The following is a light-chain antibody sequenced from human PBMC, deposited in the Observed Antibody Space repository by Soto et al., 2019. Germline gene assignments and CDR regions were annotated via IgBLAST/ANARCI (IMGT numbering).Light chain of an antibody. Sequence: DIQMTQSPSSLSASVGDRVTITCRASQSIRTDLNWYQQKPGKVPDLLISAAYGLQSGVPSRFSGSGSGTDFTLTISSLQPEDFATYYCHHSYSPPHTFGQGTKLESK. J-gene: IGKJ2*01. CDR3: HHSYSPPHT. CDR2: AAY. V-gene: IGKV1-39*01. CDR1: QSIRTD.